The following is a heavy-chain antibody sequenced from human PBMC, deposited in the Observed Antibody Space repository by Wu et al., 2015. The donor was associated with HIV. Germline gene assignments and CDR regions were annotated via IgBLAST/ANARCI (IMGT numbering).Heavy chain of an antibody. CDR1: GYTFSDYY. D-gene: IGHD3-22*01. Sequence: QVQLVQSGAEVKKPGAAVRVSCKTSGYTFSDYYIHWVRQVPGQGLQWMGWINPDSGSTHYAQKFQGRVTMTRGTSINTAYMDLSGLKSDDTAVYFCARSLVMAGTTYDIFDTWGQGTMLTV. CDR2: INPDSGST. J-gene: IGHJ3*02. CDR3: ARSLVMAGTTYDIFDT. V-gene: IGHV1-2*02.